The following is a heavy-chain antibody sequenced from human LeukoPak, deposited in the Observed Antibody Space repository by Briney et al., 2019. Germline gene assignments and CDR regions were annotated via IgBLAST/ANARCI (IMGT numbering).Heavy chain of an antibody. CDR1: GGSISSYY. J-gene: IGHJ4*02. CDR3: ARVTGYMIEDYFDY. V-gene: IGHV4-59*01. CDR2: IYYSGST. D-gene: IGHD3-22*01. Sequence: SETLSLTCTVSGGSISSYYWSWIRQPPGKGLEWIGYIYYSGSTNYNPSLKSRVTISVDTSKNQFSLRLSCVTAADTAVYYCARVTGYMIEDYFDYWGQGTLVTVSS.